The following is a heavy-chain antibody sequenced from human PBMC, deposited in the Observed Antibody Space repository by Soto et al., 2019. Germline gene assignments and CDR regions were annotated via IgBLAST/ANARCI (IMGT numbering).Heavy chain of an antibody. J-gene: IGHJ4*02. CDR3: AREGNYHEF. V-gene: IGHV3-21*01. D-gene: IGHD3-10*01. CDR1: GFPFGIYT. Sequence: GSLRLSCETSGFPFGIYTMNWVRQAPGKGLEWVSSISSSGTYIDYADSVEGRFAISRDDAKNSVFLEMTSLRVDDTAVYYCAREGNYHEFWGQGTLVTVSS. CDR2: ISSSGTYI.